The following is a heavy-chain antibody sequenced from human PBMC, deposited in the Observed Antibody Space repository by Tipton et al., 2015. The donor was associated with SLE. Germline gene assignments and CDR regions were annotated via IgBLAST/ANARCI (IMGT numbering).Heavy chain of an antibody. V-gene: IGHV4-59*08. Sequence: PGLVKPSETLSLTCTVSGDSISSYYWSWVRQAPGKGLEWLGYIYSSGTTNYNPSLNSRVTISVDTSKNQFSLRLSSVTAANTAVYYCARQAYDFSSGYQWFFDYWGQGTLVTVSS. J-gene: IGHJ4*02. CDR3: ARQAYDFSSGYQWFFDY. D-gene: IGHD3-3*01. CDR2: IYSSGTT. CDR1: GDSISSYY.